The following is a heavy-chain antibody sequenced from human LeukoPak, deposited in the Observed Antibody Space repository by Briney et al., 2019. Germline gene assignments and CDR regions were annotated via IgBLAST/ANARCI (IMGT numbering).Heavy chain of an antibody. CDR1: GFTFSSYS. D-gene: IGHD6-19*01. J-gene: IGHJ3*02. CDR2: ISSSSSYI. CDR3: ARSPIAVAGLDAFDI. V-gene: IGHV3-21*01. Sequence: GGSLRLPCAASGFTFSSYSMNWVRQAPGKGLEWVSSISSSSSYIYYADSVKGRFTISRDNAKNSLYLQMNSLRAEDTAVYYCARSPIAVAGLDAFDIWGQGTMVTVSS.